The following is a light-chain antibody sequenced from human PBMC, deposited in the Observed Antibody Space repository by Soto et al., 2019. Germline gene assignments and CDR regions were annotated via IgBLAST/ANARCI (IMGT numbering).Light chain of an antibody. CDR2: GNH. CDR1: SSNIMSNT. J-gene: IGLJ1*01. V-gene: IGLV1-44*01. Sequence: QSVLTQPPSASGTPGQRGTISCSGSSSNIMSNTVNWYQVLPGTAPKVLIQGNHQRPSGVPARFSGSKSGTSASLAISGLQSEDEADYYCAAWDDRLNAYVFGTGTKLTVL. CDR3: AAWDDRLNAYV.